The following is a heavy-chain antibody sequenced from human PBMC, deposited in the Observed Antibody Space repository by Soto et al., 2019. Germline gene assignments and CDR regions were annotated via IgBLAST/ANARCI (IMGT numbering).Heavy chain of an antibody. J-gene: IGHJ4*02. CDR3: ARGNRGDHHHEGDSSGYYYYDY. CDR2: INHSGST. D-gene: IGHD3-22*01. Sequence: QVQLQQWGAGLLKPSETLSLTCAVYGGSFSGYYWSWIRQPPGKGLEWIGEINHSGSTNYNPSLKSRVPISVDTSKDQCSLKLSSVTAADTAVYYCARGNRGDHHHEGDSSGYYYYDYWGQGTLVTVSS. CDR1: GGSFSGYY. V-gene: IGHV4-34*01.